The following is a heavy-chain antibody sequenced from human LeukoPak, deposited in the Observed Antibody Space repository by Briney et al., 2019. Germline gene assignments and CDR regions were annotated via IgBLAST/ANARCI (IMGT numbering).Heavy chain of an antibody. Sequence: GGSLRLSCAASGFTFSSYAMSWVRQAPGKGLEWVSAISGSGGSTYYADSVKGRFTISRDNSKNTLYLQMNSLRAEDTAVYDCATLPRYCSSTSCSYYYGMDVWGQGTTVTVSS. V-gene: IGHV3-23*01. D-gene: IGHD2-2*01. CDR1: GFTFSSYA. CDR2: ISGSGGST. CDR3: ATLPRYCSSTSCSYYYGMDV. J-gene: IGHJ6*02.